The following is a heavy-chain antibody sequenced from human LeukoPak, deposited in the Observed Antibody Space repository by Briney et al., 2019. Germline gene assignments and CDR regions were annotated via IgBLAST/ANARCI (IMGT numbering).Heavy chain of an antibody. Sequence: PGGSLRLSCAASGFTFSSYGMSWVRQAPGKGLEWVSAISGSGGSTYYADSVKGRFTISRDNSKNTLYLQMNSLRAEDTAVYYCATAQPIVVVTAIQFDYWGQGTLVTVSS. CDR1: GFTFSSYG. V-gene: IGHV3-23*01. CDR3: ATAQPIVVVTAIQFDY. D-gene: IGHD2-21*02. CDR2: ISGSGGST. J-gene: IGHJ4*02.